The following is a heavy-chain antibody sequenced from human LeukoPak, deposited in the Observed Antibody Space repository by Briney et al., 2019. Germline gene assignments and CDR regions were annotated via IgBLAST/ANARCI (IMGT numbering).Heavy chain of an antibody. D-gene: IGHD4-17*01. CDR1: GGSISSSNW. J-gene: IGHJ4*02. Sequence: SGTLSLTCAVSGGSISSSNWWSWVRPPPGKGLEWIGEIYHSGSTNYNPSLKSRVTISVDKSKNQFSLKLSSVTAADTAVYFCALLTVTTFYFDYWGQGTLVTVSS. CDR2: IYHSGST. V-gene: IGHV4-4*02. CDR3: ALLTVTTFYFDY.